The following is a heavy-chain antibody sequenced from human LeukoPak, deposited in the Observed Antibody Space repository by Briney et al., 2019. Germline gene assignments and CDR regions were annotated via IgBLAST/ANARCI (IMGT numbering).Heavy chain of an antibody. CDR3: ARSHDYVWGSYRYIWNY. J-gene: IGHJ4*02. V-gene: IGHV1-69*05. Sequence: SVKVSCKASGGTFSSYAISWVRQAPGQGLEWMGRLIPIFGTANYAQKFQGRVTITTDESTSTAYMELSSLRSEDTAVYYCARSHDYVWGSYRYIWNYWGQGTLVTVSS. CDR1: GGTFSSYA. CDR2: LIPIFGTA. D-gene: IGHD3-16*02.